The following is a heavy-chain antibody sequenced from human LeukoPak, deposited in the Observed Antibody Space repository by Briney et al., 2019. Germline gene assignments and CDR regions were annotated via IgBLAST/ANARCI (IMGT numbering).Heavy chain of an antibody. D-gene: IGHD5-12*01. CDR3: AKDIVAIIRTNFDS. J-gene: IGHJ4*02. CDR2: ISWNSANV. CDR1: GFTFYDYA. V-gene: IGHV3-9*01. Sequence: GGSLRLSCAASGFTFYDYAMHWVRQAPGKGLEWVSGISWNSANVDYADSVKGRFTISRDNAKTSLYLQMNSLTPEDTAFYYCAKDIVAIIRTNFDSWGQGTLVTVSS.